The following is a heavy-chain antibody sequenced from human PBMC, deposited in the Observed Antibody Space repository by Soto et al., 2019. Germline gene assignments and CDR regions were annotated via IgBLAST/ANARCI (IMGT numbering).Heavy chain of an antibody. CDR1: GVSCSSYS. J-gene: IGHJ6*02. D-gene: IGHD2-15*01. CDR3: ARDFTVAATHYYYGMDV. Sequence: PVGSLRLSCASSGVSCSSYSMPLVRQATGKELEWVAVISYDGSNKYYADSVKGRFTISRDNSKNTLYLQMNSLRAEDTAVYYCARDFTVAATHYYYGMDVWGQGTTVTVSS. CDR2: ISYDGSNK. V-gene: IGHV3-30-3*01.